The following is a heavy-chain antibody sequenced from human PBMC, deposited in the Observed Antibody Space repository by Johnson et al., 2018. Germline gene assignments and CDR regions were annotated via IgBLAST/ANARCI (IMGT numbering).Heavy chain of an antibody. CDR3: AREYSDSSGRRFDY. V-gene: IGHV3-30-3*01. D-gene: IGHD6-6*01. CDR2: ISYNGNSN. Sequence: VQLVESGGGVVQPGTSLTLSCVVSGLTFRSFAMHWVRQAPGKGLEWLATISYNGNSNYHIDSVKGRFTISRDNSKSTLYLQMNRLRPEDTAVYYCAREYSDSSGRRFDYWGQGALVTVSS. J-gene: IGHJ4*02. CDR1: GLTFRSFA.